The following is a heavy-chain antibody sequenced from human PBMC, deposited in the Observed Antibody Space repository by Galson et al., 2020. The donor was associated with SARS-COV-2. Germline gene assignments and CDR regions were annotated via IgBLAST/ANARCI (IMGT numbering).Heavy chain of an antibody. V-gene: IGHV3-11*05. CDR3: AREVLGTGTTQFDY. Sequence: AGGSLRLSCAASGFTFSDYFMSWIRQAPGKGLEWISYISPNSGYSADSVKGRFTISRDNAKNSLYLQMNSLGAEDTAVYYCAREVLGTGTTQFDYWGQGTLVTVSS. D-gene: IGHD1-1*01. CDR2: ISPNSG. J-gene: IGHJ4*02. CDR1: GFTFSDYF.